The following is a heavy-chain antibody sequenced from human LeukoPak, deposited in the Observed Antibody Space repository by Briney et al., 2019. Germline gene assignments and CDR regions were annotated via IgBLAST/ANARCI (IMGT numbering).Heavy chain of an antibody. Sequence: GGSLRLSCAASGFTFSRYSMNWVRQAPGKGLEWVSSITSSSSYIYYADSVKGRFTISRDNAKNSLYLQMNSLRAEDTAVYYCARVGVEMATIQLRAFDIWGQGTMVTVSS. CDR2: ITSSSSYI. CDR1: GFTFSRYS. D-gene: IGHD5-24*01. V-gene: IGHV3-21*01. J-gene: IGHJ3*02. CDR3: ARVGVEMATIQLRAFDI.